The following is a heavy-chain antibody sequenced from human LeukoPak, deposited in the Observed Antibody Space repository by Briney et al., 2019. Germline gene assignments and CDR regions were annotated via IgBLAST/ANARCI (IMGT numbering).Heavy chain of an antibody. J-gene: IGHJ4*02. Sequence: GGSLRLSCAASGFTFSSIAMTWVRQAPGKGLDWVSTIRSNGDTAYNADSVRGRFAISRDNSKNALFLQMNSLRVEDTARYYCAKGQELDDGVFDSWGQGTLVTVSS. D-gene: IGHD1-1*01. CDR3: AKGQELDDGVFDS. V-gene: IGHV3-23*01. CDR2: IRSNGDTA. CDR1: GFTFSSIA.